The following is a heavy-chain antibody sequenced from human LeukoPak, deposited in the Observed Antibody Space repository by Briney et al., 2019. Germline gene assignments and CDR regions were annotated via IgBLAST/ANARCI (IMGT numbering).Heavy chain of an antibody. J-gene: IGHJ4*02. V-gene: IGHV3-23*01. Sequence: GGSLRLSCAASGFTFSSYAMSWVRQAPGKGLEWVSAISGSGGSTYYADSVKGRFTISGDNSKNTLYLQMNSLRAEDTAVYYCARSYSNYVLGYFDYWGQGTLVTVSS. CDR2: ISGSGGST. CDR3: ARSYSNYVLGYFDY. CDR1: GFTFSSYA. D-gene: IGHD4-11*01.